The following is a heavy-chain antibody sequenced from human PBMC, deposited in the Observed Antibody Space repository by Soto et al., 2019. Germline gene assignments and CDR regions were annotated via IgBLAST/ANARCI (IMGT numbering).Heavy chain of an antibody. V-gene: IGHV3-23*01. D-gene: IGHD2-15*01. CDR2: VSGSGSGT. CDR3: AKEHVVVVAAAVDTYSYYYFMDV. Sequence: GGSLRLSCATSGFTFRNYAMSWVRQAPGKGLEWVSAVSGSGSGTYFADSVKGRFTISRDNSKNTLYLQMNSLRVEDTAIYYCAKEHVVVVAAAVDTYSYYYFMDVWGKGTTVTVSS. CDR1: GFTFRNYA. J-gene: IGHJ6*03.